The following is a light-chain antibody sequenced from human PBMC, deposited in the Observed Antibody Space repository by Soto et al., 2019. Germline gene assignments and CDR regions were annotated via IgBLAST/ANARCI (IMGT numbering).Light chain of an antibody. CDR2: DIS. J-gene: IGKJ5*01. V-gene: IGKV3-11*01. CDR1: QSVAGS. CDR3: HQRSSWPIT. Sequence: EFLVTQSPATLSLSPGERAILSCRASQSVAGSLAWYQQKPGQAPRLLIYDISTRAAAIPARFSGSGSGTDFTLTISSLEPEDFAVYYCHQRSSWPITFGQGTRLEIK.